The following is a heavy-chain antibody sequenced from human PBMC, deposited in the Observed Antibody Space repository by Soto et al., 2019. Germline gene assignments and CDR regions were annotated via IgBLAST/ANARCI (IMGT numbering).Heavy chain of an antibody. V-gene: IGHV4-34*02. D-gene: IGHD6-13*01. J-gene: IGHJ4*02. CDR2: INHSGST. Sequence: QVQLQQWGAGLVKPSETLSLTCAVSGGSFSGYYWTWIRQPPGKGLEWIGEINHSGSTNYNPSLRSRVTLSVDTSKSQFSLTMTSMTAADTAVYFCARGSIVAAVWGQGILVTVSS. CDR3: ARGSIVAAV. CDR1: GGSFSGYY.